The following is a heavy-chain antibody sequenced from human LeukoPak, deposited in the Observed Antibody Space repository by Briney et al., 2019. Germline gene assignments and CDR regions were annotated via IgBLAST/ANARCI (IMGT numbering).Heavy chain of an antibody. J-gene: IGHJ5*02. CDR2: FYYSDIT. Sequence: PSETLSLTCTVSGGSISSPSYSWGWIRQPPGKGLEWFGSFYYSDITYYNPSSKTRVNISVAAYKHQFSLKPSAVTAEYTAGYYCAKHTYWGYQVTCGQGSLVIVSS. CDR3: AKHTYWGYQVT. V-gene: IGHV4-39*01. CDR1: GGSISSPSYS. D-gene: IGHD7-27*01.